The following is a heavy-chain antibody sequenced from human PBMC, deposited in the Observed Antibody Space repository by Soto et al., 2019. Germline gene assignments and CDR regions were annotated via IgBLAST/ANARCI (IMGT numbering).Heavy chain of an antibody. J-gene: IGHJ5*02. V-gene: IGHV2-26*01. D-gene: IGHD6-19*01. Sequence: QVTLKESGPVLVKPTEPLTLRCTVSGLSITDSEMGVSWIRQPPGQPLEWLAHIDSSGEKSYRTFLKSRLAISKDTSKSQIVLTMTNMVPADTATFWCARRHLAVAVSPGFDPWGQGIPVTVSS. CDR1: GLSITDSEMG. CDR2: IDSSGEK. CDR3: ARRHLAVAVSPGFDP.